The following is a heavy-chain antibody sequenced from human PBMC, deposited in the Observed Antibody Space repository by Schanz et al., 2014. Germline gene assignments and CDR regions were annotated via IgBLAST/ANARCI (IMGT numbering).Heavy chain of an antibody. V-gene: IGHV3-66*01. Sequence: EVQLVESGGGVVQPGRSLRLSCAASGFTVSSNYMSWVPQGQGKGREWVAVIYSGGSTFYTDSVKGRFTVSRDDAKNSLYLQMNSLRVEDTAVYYCARSEMDRGVIWGYWGQGTLVTVSS. CDR1: GFTVSSNY. J-gene: IGHJ4*02. D-gene: IGHD3-10*01. CDR3: ARSEMDRGVIWGY. CDR2: IYSGGST.